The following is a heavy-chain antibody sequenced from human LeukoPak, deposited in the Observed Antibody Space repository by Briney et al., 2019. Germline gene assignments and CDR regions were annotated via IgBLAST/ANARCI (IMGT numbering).Heavy chain of an antibody. CDR1: GFTVNSNY. D-gene: IGHD4-11*01. V-gene: IGHV3-53*01. CDR3: ASRATVTTDRFWFDP. CDR2: IYSGGST. J-gene: IGHJ5*02. Sequence: GGSLRLSCAASGFTVNSNYMSWVRQAPGKGLKWVSVIYSGGSTYYADSVKGRFTISRDNSKNTLYLQMNSLRAEDTAVYYCASRATVTTDRFWFDPWGQGTLVTVSS.